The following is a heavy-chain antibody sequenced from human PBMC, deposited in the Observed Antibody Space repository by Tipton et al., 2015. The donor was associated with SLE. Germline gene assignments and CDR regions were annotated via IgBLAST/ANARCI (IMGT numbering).Heavy chain of an antibody. D-gene: IGHD6-13*01. Sequence: TLSLTCAVYGGSFSDYYWSWFRQTPGKGLEWIGEINHSGSTNYNPSLESRVTMSLDASKNQFSLKLNSVTAADTAVYYCSRSAGYGSNWAHFDYWGQGTLVTVSS. V-gene: IGHV4-34*01. J-gene: IGHJ4*02. CDR1: GGSFSDYY. CDR3: SRSAGYGSNWAHFDY. CDR2: INHSGST.